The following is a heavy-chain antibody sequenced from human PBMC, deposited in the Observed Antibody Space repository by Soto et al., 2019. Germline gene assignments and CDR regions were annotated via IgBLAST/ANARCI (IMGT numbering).Heavy chain of an antibody. CDR2: ISGSGGST. D-gene: IGHD5-12*01. V-gene: IGHV3-23*01. J-gene: IGHJ6*02. CDR3: ANAGGYDSYYYYGVDV. Sequence: PGGSLRLSCAASGFTFSSYAMSWVRQVPGKGLEWVSVISGSGGSTNYADSVKGRFTISRDNSKNTLYLQMHSLRAEDTAVYYCANAGGYDSYYYYGVDVWGQGTTVTVSS. CDR1: GFTFSSYA.